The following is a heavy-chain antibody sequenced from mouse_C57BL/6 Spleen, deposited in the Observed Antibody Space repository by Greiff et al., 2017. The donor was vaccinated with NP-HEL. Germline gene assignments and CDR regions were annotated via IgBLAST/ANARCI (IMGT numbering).Heavy chain of an antibody. CDR1: GYAFSSSW. D-gene: IGHD2-5*01. CDR2: IYPGDGDT. CDR3: ARDSNYEYFDV. J-gene: IGHJ1*03. V-gene: IGHV1-82*01. Sequence: QVQLKQSGPELVKPGASVKISCKASGYAFSSSWMNWVKQRPGKGLEWIGRIYPGDGDTNYNGKFKGKATLTADKSSSTAYMQLSSLTSEDSAVYFCARDSNYEYFDVWGTGTTVTVSS.